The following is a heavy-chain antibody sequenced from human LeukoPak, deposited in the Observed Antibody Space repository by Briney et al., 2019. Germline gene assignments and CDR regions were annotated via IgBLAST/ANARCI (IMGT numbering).Heavy chain of an antibody. Sequence: SETLSLTCTVSGGSISSSSYYWSWIRQPPGKGLEWIGEINHSGSTNYNPSLKSRVTISVDTSKNQFSLKLSSVTAADTAVYYCARQPVTMVRGVNWFDPWGQGTLVTVSS. J-gene: IGHJ5*02. V-gene: IGHV4-39*01. D-gene: IGHD3-10*01. CDR2: INHSGST. CDR1: GGSISSSSYY. CDR3: ARQPVTMVRGVNWFDP.